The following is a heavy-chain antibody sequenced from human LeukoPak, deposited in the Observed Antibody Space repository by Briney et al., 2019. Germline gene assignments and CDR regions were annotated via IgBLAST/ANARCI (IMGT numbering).Heavy chain of an antibody. CDR1: GFTFDDYS. V-gene: IGHV3-43*01. J-gene: IGHJ4*02. D-gene: IGHD3-16*01. CDR2: ISWDGGST. Sequence: GGSLRLSCAASGFTFDDYSMHWVRQGPGKGLEWVSVISWDGGSTSYADSMKGRFTISRDNSKNSLYLQMNSLRSEDSALYYCAKDRGGVDYWGQGTLVTVSS. CDR3: AKDRGGVDY.